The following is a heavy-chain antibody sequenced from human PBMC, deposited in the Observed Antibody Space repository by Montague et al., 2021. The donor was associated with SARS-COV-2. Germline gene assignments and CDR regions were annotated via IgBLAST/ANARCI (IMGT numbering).Heavy chain of an antibody. V-gene: IGHV4-39*01. CDR1: GGSISSSTYY. CDR3: ARQPRNYYDSGCYWDLGDY. CDR2: MYYSGST. Sequence: SETLSLTCTVSGGSISSSTYYWGWIRQPPGKGLEWIGSMYYSGSTYYNPSLKSRVTISVDTSKKQFSLKLSSVTAADTAVYYCARQPRNYYDSGCYWDLGDYWGQGTLVTVSS. J-gene: IGHJ4*02. D-gene: IGHD3-10*01.